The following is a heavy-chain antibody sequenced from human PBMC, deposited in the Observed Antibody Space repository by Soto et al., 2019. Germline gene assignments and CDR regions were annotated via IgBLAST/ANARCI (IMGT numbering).Heavy chain of an antibody. Sequence: GASVKVSCKASGYTFTSYYMHWVRQAPGQGLEWMGIINPSGGSTSYAQKFQGRVTMTRDTSTSTVYMELSSLRSEDTAVYYCARDLAGSIFGVAPSYWGQGTLVTVSS. CDR1: GYTFTSYY. D-gene: IGHD3-3*01. V-gene: IGHV1-46*01. J-gene: IGHJ4*02. CDR2: INPSGGST. CDR3: ARDLAGSIFGVAPSY.